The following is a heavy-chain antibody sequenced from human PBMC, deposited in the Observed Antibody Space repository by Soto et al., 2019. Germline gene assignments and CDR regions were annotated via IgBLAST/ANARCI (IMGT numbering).Heavy chain of an antibody. Sequence: GGSLRLSCAASGFTFSSYSMNWVRQAPGKGLEWVSSISSSSSYIYYADSVKGRFTISRDNAKNSLYLQMNSLRAEDTAVYYCARGKGYDYVWGSYRPPRYYGMDVWGQGTTVTVSS. D-gene: IGHD3-16*02. CDR1: GFTFSSYS. CDR3: ARGKGYDYVWGSYRPPRYYGMDV. CDR2: ISSSSSYI. J-gene: IGHJ6*02. V-gene: IGHV3-21*01.